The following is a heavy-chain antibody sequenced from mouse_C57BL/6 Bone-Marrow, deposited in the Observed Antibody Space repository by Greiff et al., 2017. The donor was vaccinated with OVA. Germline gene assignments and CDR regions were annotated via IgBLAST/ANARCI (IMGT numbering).Heavy chain of an antibody. D-gene: IGHD1-1*02. J-gene: IGHJ3*01. V-gene: IGHV10-3*01. CDR1: GFTFNTYA. CDR3: VREVLWWFAY. Sequence: EVQLVESGGGLVQPKGSLKLSCAASGFTFNTYAMHWVRQAPGKGLEWVARIRSKSSNSATYYADSVKDRFTISRDDSQSMLYLQMNNLKTEDTAMYYCVREVLWWFAYWGQGTLVTVSA. CDR2: IRSKSSNSAT.